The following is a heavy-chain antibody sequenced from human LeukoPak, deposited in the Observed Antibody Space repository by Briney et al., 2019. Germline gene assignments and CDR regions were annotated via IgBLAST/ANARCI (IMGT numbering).Heavy chain of an antibody. Sequence: SVKVSCKASGGTFSSYAISWMRQAPGQGLEWMGGIIPIFGTANYAQKFQGRVTITTDESTSTAYMELSSLRSEDTAVYYCAREAGLQYRWFDPWGQGTLVTVSS. CDR2: IIPIFGTA. CDR1: GGTFSSYA. CDR3: AREAGLQYRWFDP. J-gene: IGHJ5*02. D-gene: IGHD4-11*01. V-gene: IGHV1-69*05.